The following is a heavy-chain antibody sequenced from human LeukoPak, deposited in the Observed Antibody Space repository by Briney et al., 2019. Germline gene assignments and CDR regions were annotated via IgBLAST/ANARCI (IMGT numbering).Heavy chain of an antibody. CDR1: GFTFSSYA. CDR3: ARTGYDILTGYFRGGMDV. CDR2: ISYDGSNK. V-gene: IGHV3-30-3*01. Sequence: GGSLRLSCAASGFTFSSYAMHWVRQAPGKGLEWVAVISYDGSNKYYADSVKGRFTISRDNSKNTLYLQMNSLRAEDTAVYYCARTGYDILTGYFRGGMDVWGQGTTVTVSS. D-gene: IGHD3-9*01. J-gene: IGHJ6*02.